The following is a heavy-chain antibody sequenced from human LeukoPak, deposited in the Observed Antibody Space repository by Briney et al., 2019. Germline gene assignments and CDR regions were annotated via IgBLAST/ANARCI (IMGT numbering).Heavy chain of an antibody. CDR2: IYYSGST. CDR1: GGSISSYY. Sequence: PSETLSLTCTVSGGSISSYYWSWIRQPPGKGLEWIGYIYYSGSTYYNPSLKSRVTISVDTSKNQFSLKLSSVTAADTAVYYCARDPYYYDSSGYYVGDAFDIWGQGTMVTVSS. V-gene: IGHV4-59*12. J-gene: IGHJ3*02. CDR3: ARDPYYYDSSGYYVGDAFDI. D-gene: IGHD3-22*01.